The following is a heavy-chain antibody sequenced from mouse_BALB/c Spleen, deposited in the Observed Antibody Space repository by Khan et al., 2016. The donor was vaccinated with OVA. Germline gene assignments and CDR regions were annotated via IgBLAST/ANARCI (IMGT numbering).Heavy chain of an antibody. D-gene: IGHD1-2*01. CDR1: GFTFSDYG. CDR2: ISDLAYTI. J-gene: IGHJ3*01. V-gene: IGHV5-15*02. Sequence: EVELVESGGGLVQPGGSRKLSCAASGFTFSDYGMAWVRQAPGKGPEWVAFISDLAYTIYYGDAVTGRFTISRENAKKTLYLAMSSLRSEDTASYCWARGGGTAPFAYWGLGTLVTVSA. CDR3: ARGGGTAPFAY.